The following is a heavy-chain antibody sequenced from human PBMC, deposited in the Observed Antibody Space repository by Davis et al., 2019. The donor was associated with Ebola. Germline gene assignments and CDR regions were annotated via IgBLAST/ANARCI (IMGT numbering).Heavy chain of an antibody. D-gene: IGHD2-8*02. CDR2: IYTGDSDT. J-gene: IGHJ3*02. CDR1: GNSFASHW. CDR3: ASLRRTITGMDDAFDI. Sequence: GGSLRLSCKDSGNSFASHWIDWVRQMPGKGLEWMGIIYTGDSDTRYSPSFRGQVTISADKSIKTAFLQWSSLKASDTAMYYCASLRRTITGMDDAFDIWGQGTMVTVSS. V-gene: IGHV5-51*01.